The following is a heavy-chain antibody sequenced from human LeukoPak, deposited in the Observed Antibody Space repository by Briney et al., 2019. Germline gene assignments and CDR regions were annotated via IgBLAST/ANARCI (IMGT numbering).Heavy chain of an antibody. D-gene: IGHD7-27*01. J-gene: IGHJ4*02. Sequence: PGGSLRLSCAASGFTFSSYGMHWVRQAPGKGLEWVAFIRYDGSNKYYADSVKGRFTISRDNSKNTLYLQMNSLRAEDTAVYYCARLSIANWGSLTYFDYWGQGTLVTVSS. CDR3: ARLSIANWGSLTYFDY. CDR1: GFTFSSYG. V-gene: IGHV3-30*02. CDR2: IRYDGSNK.